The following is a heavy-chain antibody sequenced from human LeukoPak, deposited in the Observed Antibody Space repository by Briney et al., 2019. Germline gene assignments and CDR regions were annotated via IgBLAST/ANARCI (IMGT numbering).Heavy chain of an antibody. V-gene: IGHV3-21*01. CDR2: ISSSSTYI. D-gene: IGHD1-14*01. J-gene: IGHJ4*02. CDR3: ARENHGSFDY. CDR1: GFSFSTYY. Sequence: PGGCRRLSCAASGFSFSTYYVNWDRQAPGKGLEWVSCISSSSTYIYYADSVRGRFAISRDNAKNSLYLQMNSLRAEDTAVYYCARENHGSFDYWGQGSLVTVSS.